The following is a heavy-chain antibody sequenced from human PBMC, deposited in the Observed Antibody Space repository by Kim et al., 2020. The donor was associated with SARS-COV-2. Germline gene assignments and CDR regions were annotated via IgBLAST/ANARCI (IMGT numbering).Heavy chain of an antibody. J-gene: IGHJ5*02. V-gene: IGHV4-34*01. CDR3: ARAPFLYDFWSGPTGNNWFDP. CDR1: GGSFSGYY. D-gene: IGHD3-3*01. Sequence: SETLSLTCAVYGGSFSGYYWSWIRQPPGKGLEWIGEINHSGSTNYNPSLKSRVTISVDTSKNQFSLKLSSVTAADTAVYYCARAPFLYDFWSGPTGNNWFDPWGQGTLVTVSS. CDR2: INHSGST.